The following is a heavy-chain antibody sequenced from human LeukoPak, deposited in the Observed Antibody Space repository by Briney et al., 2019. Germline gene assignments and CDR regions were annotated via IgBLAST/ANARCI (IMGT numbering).Heavy chain of an antibody. CDR1: GGSFSGYY. CDR3: ARCHSSSWLHYYYGMDI. CDR2: INHIGST. J-gene: IGHJ6*02. V-gene: IGHV4-34*01. Sequence: SETLSLTCAVYGGSFSGYYWSWIRQPPGKGLEWIGEINHIGSTNYNPSLKSRVTISVDTSKNQFSLKLSSVTAADTAVYYCARCHSSSWLHYYYGMDIWGQGTTVTVSS. D-gene: IGHD6-13*01.